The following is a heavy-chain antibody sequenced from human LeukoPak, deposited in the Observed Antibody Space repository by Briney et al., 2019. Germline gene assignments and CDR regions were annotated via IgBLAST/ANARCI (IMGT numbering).Heavy chain of an antibody. CDR3: ARDRVGSGSYYYAFDI. V-gene: IGHV1-2*02. Sequence: ASVKVSCKASGYTFTGYYMHWVRLAPGQGREWMGWINPNSGGTNYAQKFQGRVTMTRDTSISTAYMELSRLRSDDTAVYYCARDRVGSGSYYYAFDIWGQGTMVTVSS. CDR1: GYTFTGYY. J-gene: IGHJ3*02. CDR2: INPNSGGT. D-gene: IGHD1-26*01.